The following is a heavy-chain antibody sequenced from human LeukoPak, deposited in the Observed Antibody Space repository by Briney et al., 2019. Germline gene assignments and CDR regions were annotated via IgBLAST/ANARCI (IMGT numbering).Heavy chain of an antibody. J-gene: IGHJ5*02. CDR1: GFTFSSYG. CDR3: ARDYFTFGGVIVAS. D-gene: IGHD3-16*02. CDR2: ISSSGGST. Sequence: PGGSLRLSCAASGFTFSSYGMTWVRQAPGKGLEWVSVISSSGGSTYYADSVKGRFTISRDNSKNTLYLQMNSLRAEDTAVYYCARDYFTFGGVIVASWGQGTLVTVSS. V-gene: IGHV3-23*01.